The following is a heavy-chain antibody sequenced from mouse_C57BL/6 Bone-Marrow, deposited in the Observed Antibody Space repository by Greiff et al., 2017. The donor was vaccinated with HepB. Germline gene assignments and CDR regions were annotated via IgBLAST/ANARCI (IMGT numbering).Heavy chain of an antibody. Sequence: LKESGPGLLQSSQTLSLTCSFSGFSLSTSGMGVIWIRQPSGKGLEWLAHIYWDDTKRSKPSLKSRLTISKDTSRNQRFHKLNSVNTADTATYYCARRWLRLYFDVWGTGTTVTFSS. J-gene: IGHJ1*03. CDR3: ARRWLRLYFDV. CDR1: GFSLSTSGMG. CDR2: IYWDDTK. V-gene: IGHV8-12*01. D-gene: IGHD2-2*01.